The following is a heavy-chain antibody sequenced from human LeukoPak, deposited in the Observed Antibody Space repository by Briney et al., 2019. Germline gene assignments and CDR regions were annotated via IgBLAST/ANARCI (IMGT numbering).Heavy chain of an antibody. V-gene: IGHV1-18*01. J-gene: IGHJ4*02. CDR2: ISAYNGNT. D-gene: IGHD1-1*01. Sequence: ASVKVSCKASGYTFTRYGITWVRQTPGQGLEGMGWISAYNGNTNYAQKLQGRVTMTTDTSTSTANMELRSLRSDDTAVYYCARVPALSTGTPNYWGQGTLVTVSS. CDR1: GYTFTRYG. CDR3: ARVPALSTGTPNY.